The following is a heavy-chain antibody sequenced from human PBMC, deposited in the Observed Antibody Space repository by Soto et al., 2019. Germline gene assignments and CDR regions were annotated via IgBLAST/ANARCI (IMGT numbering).Heavy chain of an antibody. CDR1: GFTFSDYY. CDR3: ARADYYGSGSHTYGMDV. D-gene: IGHD3-10*01. V-gene: IGHV3-11*06. CDR2: ISSSSSYT. J-gene: IGHJ6*02. Sequence: GSLRLSCAASGFTFSDYYMSWIRQAPGKGLEWVSYISSSSSYTNYADSVKGRFTISRDNAKNSLYLQMNSLRAEDTAVYYCARADYYGSGSHTYGMDVWGQGTTVTVSS.